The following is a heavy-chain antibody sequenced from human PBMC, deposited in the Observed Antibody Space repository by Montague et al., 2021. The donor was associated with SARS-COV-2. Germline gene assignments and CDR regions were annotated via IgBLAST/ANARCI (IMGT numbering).Heavy chain of an antibody. CDR1: GFTFSSYW. CDR2: IKQDGSEK. V-gene: IGHV3-7*01. CDR3: ARWGGTHYYDSSGYYYDYYYYGMDV. D-gene: IGHD3-22*01. Sequence: SLRLSCAASGFTFSSYWMSWVRQAPGKGLEWVANIKQDGSEKNYLDSVKGRFTSSRDNAKKSLYLQMNSLRAEDTAVYYCARWGGTHYYDSSGYYYDYYYYGMDVWGQGTTVTVSS. J-gene: IGHJ6*02.